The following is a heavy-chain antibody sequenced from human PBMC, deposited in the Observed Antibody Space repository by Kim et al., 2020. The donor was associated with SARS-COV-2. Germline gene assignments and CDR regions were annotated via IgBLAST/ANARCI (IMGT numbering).Heavy chain of an antibody. CDR1: GDSISRTNSY. CDR3: AKDNRGILGVWFDP. V-gene: IGHV4-39*07. Sequence: SETLSLTCSVTGDSISRTNSYWGWIRQPPGKGLEWIGTSYYSGTTYYNPSLSSRVTISVDTSKNQFSLSLSSVTAADTAVYYCAKDNRGILGVWFDPWG. D-gene: IGHD1-26*01. CDR2: SYYSGTT. J-gene: IGHJ5*02.